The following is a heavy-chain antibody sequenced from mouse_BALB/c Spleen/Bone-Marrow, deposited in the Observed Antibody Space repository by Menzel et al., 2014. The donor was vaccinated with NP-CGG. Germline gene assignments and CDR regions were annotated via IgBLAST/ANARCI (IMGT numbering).Heavy chain of an antibody. D-gene: IGHD1-1*01. V-gene: IGHV4-1*02. J-gene: IGHJ1*01. CDR2: INPDRRTI. CDR1: GFDFSRYW. Sequence: EVHLVESGGGLVQPGGSLKLSCAASGFDFSRYWMSWVRQAPGKGLEWIGEINPDRRTINYTPSLKDKFIISRDNAKNTLYLQMSKVRSEGTALYYCARLNYYGNLFVWGAGTTVTVSS. CDR3: ARLNYYGNLFV.